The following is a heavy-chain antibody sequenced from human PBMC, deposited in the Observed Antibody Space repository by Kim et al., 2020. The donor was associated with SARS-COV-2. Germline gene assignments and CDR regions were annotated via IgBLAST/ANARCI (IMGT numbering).Heavy chain of an antibody. CDR3: ARWDGRFYDF. J-gene: IGHJ4*02. CDR1: GFTVSSNY. V-gene: IGHV3-53*01. D-gene: IGHD3-3*01. Sequence: GGSLRLSCAVSGFTVSSNYMSWVRQAPEKGLEWVSIIYRDGTIYYTDSVKGRFTISRDGHTNMLYLQMSSLRAEDTAVYYCARWDGRFYDFWGQGTLVTVSS. CDR2: IYRDGTI.